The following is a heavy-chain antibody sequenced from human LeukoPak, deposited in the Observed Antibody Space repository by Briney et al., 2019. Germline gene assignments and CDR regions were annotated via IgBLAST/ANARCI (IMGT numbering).Heavy chain of an antibody. CDR1: GYTFTGYY. CDR2: INPNSGGT. D-gene: IGHD3-22*01. CDR3: ARDGPVDSSGYYY. J-gene: IGHJ4*02. V-gene: IGHV1-2*02. Sequence: ASVKVSCKASGYTFTGYYMHWVREAPGQGLEWMGWINPNSGGTNYAQKFQGRVTMTRDTSISTAYMELSRLRSDDTAVYYCARDGPVDSSGYYYWGQGTLVTVSS.